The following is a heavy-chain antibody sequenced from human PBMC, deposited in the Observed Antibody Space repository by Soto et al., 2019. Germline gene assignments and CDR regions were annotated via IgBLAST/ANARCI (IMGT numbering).Heavy chain of an antibody. J-gene: IGHJ6*02. D-gene: IGHD6-13*01. V-gene: IGHV3-13*01. CDR1: GFTFSSYD. Sequence: GASLTLSCAASGFTFSSYDMHWVRQATGKGLEWVSAIGTAVDTYYPGSVKGRFTISRENAKNSLYLQMNSLRAGDTAVYYCAREEAAYGMDVWGQGTTVTVSS. CDR3: AREEAAYGMDV. CDR2: IGTAVDT.